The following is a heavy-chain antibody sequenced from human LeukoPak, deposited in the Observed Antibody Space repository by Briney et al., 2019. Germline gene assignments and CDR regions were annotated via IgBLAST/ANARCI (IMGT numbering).Heavy chain of an antibody. J-gene: IGHJ4*02. CDR3: ASEESGYARRGDY. D-gene: IGHD5-12*01. V-gene: IGHV1-69*04. CDR2: IIPILGIA. Sequence: GASVKVSCKASGGTFSSYAISWVRQAPGQGLEWMGRIIPILGIANYAQKFQGRVTITAGKSTSTAYMELSSLRSEDTAVYYCASEESGYARRGDYWGQGTLVTVSS. CDR1: GGTFSSYA.